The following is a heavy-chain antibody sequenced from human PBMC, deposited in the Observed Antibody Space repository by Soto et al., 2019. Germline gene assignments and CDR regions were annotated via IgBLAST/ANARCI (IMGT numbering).Heavy chain of an antibody. D-gene: IGHD2-15*01. CDR3: ARQNSGGNWLDP. Sequence: QVQLQESGPGLVKPSETLSLNCIVSGASVTTPNYYWTWIRQPPGQGLEWIGYISNSGSTNYNPSLKSRITISADTSKNQISLKVNFVSAAGAAVYYCARQNSGGNWLDPWGQGTLVTVSS. V-gene: IGHV4-61*01. CDR2: ISNSGST. CDR1: GASVTTPNYY. J-gene: IGHJ5*02.